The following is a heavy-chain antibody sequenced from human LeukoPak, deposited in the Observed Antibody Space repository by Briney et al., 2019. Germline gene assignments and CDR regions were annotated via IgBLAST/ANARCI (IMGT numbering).Heavy chain of an antibody. CDR2: ISSSSSTI. V-gene: IGHV3-48*01. D-gene: IGHD2-2*01. CDR3: ARDCSSTSCSDYFDY. J-gene: IGHJ4*02. CDR1: GFTFSSYS. Sequence: GGSLRLSCAASGFTFSSYSMNWVRQAPGKGLEWVSYISSSSSTIYYADSVKGRFTISRDNAKNSLYLQMNSLRAEDTAVYYCARDCSSTSCSDYFDYWGQGTLVTVSS.